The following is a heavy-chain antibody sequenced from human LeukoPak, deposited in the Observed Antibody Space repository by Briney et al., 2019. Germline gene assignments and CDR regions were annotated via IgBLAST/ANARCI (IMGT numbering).Heavy chain of an antibody. Sequence: SQTLSLTCAVYGGSFSGYYWSWIRQPPGKGLEWIGEINHSGSTNYNPSLKSRVTISVDTSKNQFSLKLSSVTAADTAVYYCASRHCSGGSCLRGYDAFDIWGQGTMVTVSS. CDR2: INHSGST. J-gene: IGHJ3*02. CDR3: ASRHCSGGSCLRGYDAFDI. CDR1: GGSFSGYY. D-gene: IGHD2-15*01. V-gene: IGHV4-34*01.